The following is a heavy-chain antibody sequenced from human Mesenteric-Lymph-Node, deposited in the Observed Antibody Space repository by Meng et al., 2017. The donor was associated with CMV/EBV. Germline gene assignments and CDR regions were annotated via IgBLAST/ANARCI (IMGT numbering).Heavy chain of an antibody. CDR1: GLPLRNYW. CDR2: IIGDGADESRT. CDR3: ARSTPARTDYWV. J-gene: IGHJ4*02. V-gene: IGHV3-74*01. Sequence: SGLPLRNYWMHWVRLAPGKGLVWVARIIGDGADESRTRYADSVQDRFTISRDNAENTVYLEMNSLRDDDTAVYYCARSTPARTDYWVWGQGVLVTVSS. D-gene: IGHD3/OR15-3a*01.